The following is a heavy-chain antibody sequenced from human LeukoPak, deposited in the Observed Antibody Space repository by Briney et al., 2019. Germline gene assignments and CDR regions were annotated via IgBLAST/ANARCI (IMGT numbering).Heavy chain of an antibody. CDR1: GYTFTSYG. CDR2: ISAYSGDT. J-gene: IGHJ3*02. Sequence: ASVKVSCKASGYTFTSYGISWVRQAPGQGLEWMGWISAYSGDTNYAQKLQGRVTMTTDTSTSTAYMELRSLRSDDTAVYYCASSDFWSGKNAFDIWGQGTMVTVSS. CDR3: ASSDFWSGKNAFDI. V-gene: IGHV1-18*01. D-gene: IGHD3-3*01.